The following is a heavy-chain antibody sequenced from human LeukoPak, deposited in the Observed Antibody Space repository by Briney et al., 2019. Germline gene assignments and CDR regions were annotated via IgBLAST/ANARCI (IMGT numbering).Heavy chain of an antibody. V-gene: IGHV3-30*02. CDR3: AKVVGTVTTYYYYYMDV. CDR1: GFTVSSNY. D-gene: IGHD4-17*01. Sequence: PGGSLRLSCAASGFTVSSNYMSWVRQAPGKGLEWVAFIRYDGSNKYYADSVKGRFTISRDNSKNTLYLQMNSLRAEDTAVYYCAKVVGTVTTYYYYYMDVWGKGTTVTISS. CDR2: IRYDGSNK. J-gene: IGHJ6*03.